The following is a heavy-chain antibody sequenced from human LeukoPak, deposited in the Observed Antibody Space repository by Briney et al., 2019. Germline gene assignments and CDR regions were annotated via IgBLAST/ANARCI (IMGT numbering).Heavy chain of an antibody. V-gene: IGHV1-8*01. CDR3: GRGRGNGRPENYFDY. CDR2: MNPNSGNT. J-gene: IGHJ4*02. D-gene: IGHD2-8*01. Sequence: WASVTVSCKASGYTFTSYDINWVRQATGQGPEWMGWMNPNSGNTGYVQRFQGRVTMTRNTSISTAYMELNSLRSEDTAVYFCGRGRGNGRPENYFDYWGQGTLVTVSS. CDR1: GYTFTSYD.